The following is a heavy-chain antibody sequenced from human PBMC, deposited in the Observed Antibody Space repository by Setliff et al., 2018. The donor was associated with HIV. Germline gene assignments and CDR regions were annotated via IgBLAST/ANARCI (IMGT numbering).Heavy chain of an antibody. CDR1: GGSISSYY. J-gene: IGHJ4*02. CDR2: SHNNGNT. Sequence: SETLSLTCTVSGGSISSYYWSWVRQPPGEGLEWIGYSHNNGNTNCNPSLESRVTISVDTSKNQFSLKLSSVTAADTAVYYCAREPNWGFDYWGQGTLVTVSS. V-gene: IGHV4-4*08. CDR3: AREPNWGFDY. D-gene: IGHD7-27*01.